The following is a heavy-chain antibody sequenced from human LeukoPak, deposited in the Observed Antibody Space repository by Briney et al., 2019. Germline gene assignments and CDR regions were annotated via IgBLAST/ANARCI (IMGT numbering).Heavy chain of an antibody. D-gene: IGHD1-20*01. CDR1: GFSFSSHW. J-gene: IGHJ4*02. V-gene: IGHV3-23*01. Sequence: GGSLRLSCEASGFSFSSHWMDWVRQAPGKGLEWVSAITASGNSPYYADSVKGRFTISRDNSKNMLFLQMSSLRADDTAVYYCAKKTSGTITCFDSWGQGTLVTVSS. CDR2: ITASGNSP. CDR3: AKKTSGTITCFDS.